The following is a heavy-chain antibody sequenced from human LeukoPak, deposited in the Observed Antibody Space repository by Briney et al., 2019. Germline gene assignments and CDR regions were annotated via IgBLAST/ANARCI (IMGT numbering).Heavy chain of an antibody. CDR3: ASGGRISAANWFDP. Sequence: SETLSLTCTVSGGSINTYYWSWIRQPAGKGLEWIGRVYPSGRTSYNPSLENRVTMSVDTSKKQFSLKLRSVTAADTAVYYCASGGRISAANWFDPWGQGTLVTVSS. J-gene: IGHJ5*02. CDR1: GGSINTYY. D-gene: IGHD6-13*01. V-gene: IGHV4-4*07. CDR2: VYPSGRT.